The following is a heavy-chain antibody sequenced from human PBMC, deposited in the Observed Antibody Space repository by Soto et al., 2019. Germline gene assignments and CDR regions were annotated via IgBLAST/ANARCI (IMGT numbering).Heavy chain of an antibody. CDR2: ISGRDSGT. V-gene: IGHV3-23*01. CDR3: AKGLSAWQLAAFDY. D-gene: IGHD6-13*01. J-gene: IGHJ4*02. Sequence: PGVSLRLSCEASGFTFTNYAMSWVRQVPGKGLEWVSAISGRDSGTFYADSVEGRFTISRDNSKNTLSLQMNSLRVEDMAVYYCAKGLSAWQLAAFDYWGQGT. CDR1: GFTFTNYA.